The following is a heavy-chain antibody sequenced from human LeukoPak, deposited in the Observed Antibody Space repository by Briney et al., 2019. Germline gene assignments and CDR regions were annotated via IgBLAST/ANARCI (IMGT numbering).Heavy chain of an antibody. Sequence: ASVKVSCKASGYTFTSYGISWVRQAPGQGLEWMGWISAYNGNTNYAQKFQGRVTMTTDTSTSTAYLELRSLRSDDTAVYYCARDGHDSTGNDAFDIWGQGTMVTVSS. CDR1: GYTFTSYG. D-gene: IGHD3-22*01. V-gene: IGHV1-18*01. CDR2: ISAYNGNT. J-gene: IGHJ3*02. CDR3: ARDGHDSTGNDAFDI.